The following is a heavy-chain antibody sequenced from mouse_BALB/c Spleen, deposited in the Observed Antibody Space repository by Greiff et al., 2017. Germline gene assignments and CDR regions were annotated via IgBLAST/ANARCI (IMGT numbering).Heavy chain of an antibody. CDR3: ARWGYGSSVFAY. V-gene: IGHV3-8*02. CDR1: GDSITSGY. J-gene: IGHJ3*01. CDR2: ISYSGST. D-gene: IGHD1-1*01. Sequence: EQLKQSGPSLVKPSQTLSLTCSVTGDSITSGYWNWIRKFPGNKLEYMGYISYSGSTYYNPSLKSRISITRDTSKNQYYLQLNSVTTEDTATYYCARWGYGSSVFAYWGQGTLVTVSA.